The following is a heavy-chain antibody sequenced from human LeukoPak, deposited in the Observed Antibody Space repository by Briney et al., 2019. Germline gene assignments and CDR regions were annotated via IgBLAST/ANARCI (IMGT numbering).Heavy chain of an antibody. D-gene: IGHD3-10*01. CDR3: ASEGGD. V-gene: IGHV4-4*02. J-gene: IGHJ4*02. Sequence: PSETLSLTCAVSGGSISSSNWWSWVRQPPGKGLEWIGRIYTSGSTNYNPSLKSRVTMSVDTSKNQFSLKLSSVTAADTAVYYCASEGGDWGQGTLVTVSS. CDR1: GGSISSSNW. CDR2: IYTSGST.